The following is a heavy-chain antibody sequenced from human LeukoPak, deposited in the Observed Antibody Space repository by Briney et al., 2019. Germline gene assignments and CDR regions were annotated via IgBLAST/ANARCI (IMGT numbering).Heavy chain of an antibody. D-gene: IGHD4-11*01. CDR3: ARVSFLGATVTTPIDY. V-gene: IGHV4-59*01. J-gene: IGHJ4*02. Sequence: PSETLSLTCTVSGGSISSYYWSWIRQPPGKGLEWIGYIYYSGSTNYNPSLKSRVTISVDTSKNQFSLKLSPVTAADTAVYYCARVSFLGATVTTPIDYWGQGTLVTVSS. CDR2: IYYSGST. CDR1: GGSISSYY.